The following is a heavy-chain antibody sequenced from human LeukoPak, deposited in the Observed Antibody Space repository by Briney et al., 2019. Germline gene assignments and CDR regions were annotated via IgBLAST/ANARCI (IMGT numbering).Heavy chain of an antibody. Sequence: ETLSLTCTVSDDSISDYYRGWIRQPPGKGLEWIGYFHNSGTSTYNPSLKSRVTISADTSKNQFSLKLNSLTTADTAVYYCTRGAGWLIDYWGQGILVTVSS. CDR3: TRGAGWLIDY. J-gene: IGHJ4*02. V-gene: IGHV4-59*01. CDR1: DDSISDYY. CDR2: FHNSGTS. D-gene: IGHD3-16*01.